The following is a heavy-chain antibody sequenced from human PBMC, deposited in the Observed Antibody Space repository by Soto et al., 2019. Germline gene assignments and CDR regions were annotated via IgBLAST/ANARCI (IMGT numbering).Heavy chain of an antibody. Sequence: QVQLVQSGAEVKKPGASVKVSCKASGYTFTSYYMHWVRQAPGQGLEWMGIINPSGGSTSYAQKFQGRVTMPRDTSTSTVYMELSSLRSEDTAVYYCARVPRTSYDSSGYYDWYFDLWGRGTLVTVSS. CDR1: GYTFTSYY. CDR2: INPSGGST. V-gene: IGHV1-46*01. J-gene: IGHJ2*01. D-gene: IGHD3-22*01. CDR3: ARVPRTSYDSSGYYDWYFDL.